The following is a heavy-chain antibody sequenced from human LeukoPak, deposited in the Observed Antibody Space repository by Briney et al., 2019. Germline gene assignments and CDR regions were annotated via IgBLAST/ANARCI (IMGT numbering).Heavy chain of an antibody. CDR2: IIPIFGTA. J-gene: IGHJ5*02. CDR3: AREGITMVRGEWFDP. V-gene: IGHV1-69*13. D-gene: IGHD3-10*01. Sequence: SVKVSCKASGYTFTSYGISWVRQAPGQGLEWMGGIIPIFGTANYAQKFQGRVTITADESTSTAYMELSSLRSEDTAVYYCAREGITMVRGEWFDPWGQGTLVTVSS. CDR1: GYTFTSYG.